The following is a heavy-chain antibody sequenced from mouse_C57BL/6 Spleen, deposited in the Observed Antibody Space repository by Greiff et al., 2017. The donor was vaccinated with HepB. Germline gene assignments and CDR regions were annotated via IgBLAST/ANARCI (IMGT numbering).Heavy chain of an antibody. CDR1: GFTFTDYY. D-gene: IGHD3-3*01. Sequence: EVLLVESGGGLVQPGGSLSLSCAASGFTFTDYYMSWVRQPPGKALEWLGFIRNKANGYTTEYSASVKGRFTISRDNSQSILYLQMNALRAEDSATYYCARYRLGHYFDYWGQGTTLTVSS. CDR2: IRNKANGYTT. V-gene: IGHV7-3*01. J-gene: IGHJ2*01. CDR3: ARYRLGHYFDY.